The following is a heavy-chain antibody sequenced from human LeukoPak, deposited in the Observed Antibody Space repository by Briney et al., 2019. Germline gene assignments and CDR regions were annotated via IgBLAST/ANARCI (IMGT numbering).Heavy chain of an antibody. CDR3: ARYWGPYDNSGAYFDY. V-gene: IGHV4-39*01. CDR1: GDSISSSSYY. CDR2: IHYTGST. J-gene: IGHJ4*02. Sequence: PSETLSLTCTVSGDSISSSSYYWVWLRRPPGKGLEWIATIHYTGSTYYNPSLKSRVTISVDTSKNQFSLKLSPVTAADTAMYYCARYWGPYDNSGAYFDYWGQGTLVTVSS. D-gene: IGHD3-22*01.